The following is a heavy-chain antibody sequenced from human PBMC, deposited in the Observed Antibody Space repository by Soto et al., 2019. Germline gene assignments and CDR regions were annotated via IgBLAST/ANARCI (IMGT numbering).Heavy chain of an antibody. CDR3: ATRITVFGLLIPPFDP. J-gene: IGHJ5*02. V-gene: IGHV4-34*02. CDR1: GGSVNGYY. D-gene: IGHD3-3*01. Sequence: QVHLQQWGAGLLKPSETLSLTCAVYGGSVNGYYWNWIRQPPGKGLEWIGEINHTGGTHYNPSLKSRVTMSLDTSKNQFSLRLSSVTAADTDIYYCATRITVFGLLIPPFDPWGQGTQVTVSS. CDR2: INHTGGT.